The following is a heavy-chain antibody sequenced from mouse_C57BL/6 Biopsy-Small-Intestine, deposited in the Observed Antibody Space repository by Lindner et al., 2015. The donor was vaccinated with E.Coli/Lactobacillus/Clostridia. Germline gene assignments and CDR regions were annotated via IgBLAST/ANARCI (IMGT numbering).Heavy chain of an antibody. CDR1: GYTFSTSW. D-gene: IGHD2-3*01. CDR3: ADGYFGGFPY. J-gene: IGHJ3*01. CDR2: IYPGDGDT. V-gene: IGHV1-82*01. Sequence: VQLQESGAEPVRPGTSVKMSCEASGYTFSTSWMNWVKQRPGKGLEWIGRIYPGDGDTDYNGKFKDKATLTTDKSSSTAYMQLSSLTSEDSAVYFCADGYFGGFPYWGQGTLVTVSA.